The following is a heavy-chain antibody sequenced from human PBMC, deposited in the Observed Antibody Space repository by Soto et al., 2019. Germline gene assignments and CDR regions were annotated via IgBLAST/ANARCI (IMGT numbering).Heavy chain of an antibody. CDR1: GGTFSSYT. D-gene: IGHD3-22*01. Sequence: ASVKVSCKASGGTFSSYTISWVRQAPGQGLEWMGGIIPIFGTANYAQKFQGRVTITADESTSTAYMELSSLRSEDTAVYYCARDPGGGYYQGYFDYWGQGTLVTVSS. J-gene: IGHJ4*02. CDR3: ARDPGGGYYQGYFDY. V-gene: IGHV1-69*13. CDR2: IIPIFGTA.